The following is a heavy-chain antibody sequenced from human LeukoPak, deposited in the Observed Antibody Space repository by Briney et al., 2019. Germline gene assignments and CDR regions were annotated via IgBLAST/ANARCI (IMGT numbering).Heavy chain of an antibody. CDR3: ARHPSLPYFDY. Sequence: SETLSLTCTVSGGSISSSSHYWGWIRQPPGKGLEWIGSIYHSGSTYYNPSLKSRVTISVDTSKNQFSLKLSSVTAADTAVYYCARHPSLPYFDYWGQGTLVTVSS. V-gene: IGHV4-39*01. CDR1: GGSISSSSHY. CDR2: IYHSGST. D-gene: IGHD1-26*01. J-gene: IGHJ4*02.